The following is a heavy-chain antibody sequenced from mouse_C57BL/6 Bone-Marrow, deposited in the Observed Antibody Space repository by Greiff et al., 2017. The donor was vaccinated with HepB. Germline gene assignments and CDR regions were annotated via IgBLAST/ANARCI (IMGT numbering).Heavy chain of an antibody. Sequence: VKLVESGAELARPGASVKLSCKASGYTFTSYGISWVKQRTGQGLEWIGEIYPRSGNTYYNQKFKGKATLTADKSSSTAYMELRSLTAEDAAVYFCARWPDLELSPDCWGQGTTLTVSS. V-gene: IGHV1-81*01. CDR1: GYTFTSYG. J-gene: IGHJ2*01. D-gene: IGHD1-1*01. CDR2: IYPRSGNT. CDR3: ARWPDLELSPDC.